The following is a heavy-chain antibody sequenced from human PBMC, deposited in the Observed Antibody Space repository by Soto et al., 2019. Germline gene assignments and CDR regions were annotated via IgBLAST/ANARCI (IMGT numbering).Heavy chain of an antibody. Sequence: SVKVSCKASGGTFSSYAISWVRQAPGQGLEWMGGIIPIFGTANYAQKFQGRVTITADKSTSTAYMELSSLRSEDRAFYYCARALSYGGGWSPIDYYYYSYGMDVWGQGTTVTVP. J-gene: IGHJ6*02. D-gene: IGHD6-19*01. CDR1: GGTFSSYA. CDR3: ARALSYGGGWSPIDYYYYSYGMDV. CDR2: IIPIFGTA. V-gene: IGHV1-69*06.